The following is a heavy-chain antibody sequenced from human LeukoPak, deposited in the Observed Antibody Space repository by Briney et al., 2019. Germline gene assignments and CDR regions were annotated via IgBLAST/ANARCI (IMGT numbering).Heavy chain of an antibody. J-gene: IGHJ2*01. Sequence: PSETLSLTCTVSGGFISSGGYYWSWIRQPPGKGLEWIGYIYHSGSTYYNPSLKSRVTISVDTSKNQFSLKLSSVTAADTAVYYCARHRGATTLYWYFDLWGRGTLVTVSS. CDR1: GGFISSGGYY. V-gene: IGHV4-30-2*01. CDR3: ARHRGATTLYWYFDL. CDR2: IYHSGST. D-gene: IGHD1-26*01.